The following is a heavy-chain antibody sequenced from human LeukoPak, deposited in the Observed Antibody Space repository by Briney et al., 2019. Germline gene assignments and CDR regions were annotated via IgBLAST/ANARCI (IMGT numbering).Heavy chain of an antibody. V-gene: IGHV3-72*01. J-gene: IGHJ2*01. CDR2: TRNKANSYTT. Sequence: GGSLRLSCAASGFTFSDHCMDWVRQAPGKGLEWVGRTRNKANSYTTEYAASVKGRFTISRDDSKKSLYLQMNSLKTEDTAVYYCARESGGGVLGYFDLSGRGTLVSVSS. CDR3: ARESGGGVLGYFDL. D-gene: IGHD3-10*01. CDR1: GFTFSDHC.